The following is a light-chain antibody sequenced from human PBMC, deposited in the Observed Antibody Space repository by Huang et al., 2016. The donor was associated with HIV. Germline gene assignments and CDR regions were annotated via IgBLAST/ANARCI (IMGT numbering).Light chain of an antibody. CDR1: QGINSF. CDR2: AAS. CDR3: QQVKSYPLT. Sequence: IQLTQSPSSLSASVGDRVTNTCRASQGINSFLAWYQQKPGKAPHLLIYAASTLQSGVPSRFSGSESGTNFTLTITSLQPEDFATYYCQQVKSYPLTFGGGTKVEIK. V-gene: IGKV1-9*01. J-gene: IGKJ4*01.